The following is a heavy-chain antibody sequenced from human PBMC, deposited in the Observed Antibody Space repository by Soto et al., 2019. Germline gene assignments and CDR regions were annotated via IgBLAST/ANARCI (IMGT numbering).Heavy chain of an antibody. Sequence: QITLKESGPTLVKPTQTLTLTCTFSVFSLSTSGVGVGWIRQPPGTALEWLALIYWDDDKRYSPSLKSRLTITNDTYKNQVVLTMTNMDPVDTATYYCAHQPGQLPKHLGAFDIWGQGTMVTVSS. J-gene: IGHJ3*02. D-gene: IGHD2-2*01. V-gene: IGHV2-5*02. CDR1: VFSLSTSGVG. CDR3: AHQPGQLPKHLGAFDI. CDR2: IYWDDDK.